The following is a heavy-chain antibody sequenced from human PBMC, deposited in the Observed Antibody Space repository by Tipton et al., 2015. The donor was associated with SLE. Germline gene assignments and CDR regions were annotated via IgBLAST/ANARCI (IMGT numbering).Heavy chain of an antibody. J-gene: IGHJ4*02. CDR2: IHSGGSI. D-gene: IGHD6-13*01. CDR1: GFTVSDNY. CDR3: ARDVGYSSHRFDY. V-gene: IGHV3-66*01. Sequence: SLRLSCAASGFTVSDNYMAWVRQSPGKGLEWVSLIHSGGSIYYSDSVRGRFTVSRDTSKNTVYVQMNSLGAEDTAVYYCARDVGYSSHRFDYWGQGTLVTVSS.